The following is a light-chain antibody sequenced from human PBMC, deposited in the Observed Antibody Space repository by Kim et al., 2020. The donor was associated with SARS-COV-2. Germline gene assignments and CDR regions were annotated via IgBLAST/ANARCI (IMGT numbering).Light chain of an antibody. CDR3: QQSYSTPRT. J-gene: IGKJ1*01. CDR1: QNISSY. CDR2: AAS. V-gene: IGKV1-39*01. Sequence: ASAGDRVTITCRASQNISSYLNWYQQKPGKAPKLLIYAASSIQSGVPSRFNGSGSGTDFTLTISCLQPEDFATYYCQQSYSTPRTFGQGTKVDIK.